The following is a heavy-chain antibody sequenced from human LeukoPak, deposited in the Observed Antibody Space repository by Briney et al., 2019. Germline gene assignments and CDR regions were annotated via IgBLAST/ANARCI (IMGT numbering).Heavy chain of an antibody. CDR3: ARELAQPLSDAFDI. V-gene: IGHV4-4*02. Sequence: SETLSLTCAVSGDAITRSNWWSWVRQPPGKGLEWIGEVFPGGNTNYDPSLKSRVTISIDMSKNQLSLKLTSVTAANTSVYFCARELAQPLSDAFDIWGQGVMVTVS. CDR1: GDAITRSNW. J-gene: IGHJ3*02. D-gene: IGHD3-3*02. CDR2: VFPGGNT.